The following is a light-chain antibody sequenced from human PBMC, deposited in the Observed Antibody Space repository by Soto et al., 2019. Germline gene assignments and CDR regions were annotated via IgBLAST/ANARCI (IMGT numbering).Light chain of an antibody. Sequence: EIVLTQSPGTLSLSPGERATLSCRASQSVSSSYLAWYQRNPGQAPSLLIYGASSTATGIPDRFSGSGAGTDFTLTISILEHEDFAVDYCQQYHSSPPITFGQGTRLEIK. CDR1: QSVSSSY. CDR2: GAS. J-gene: IGKJ5*01. CDR3: QQYHSSPPIT. V-gene: IGKV3-20*01.